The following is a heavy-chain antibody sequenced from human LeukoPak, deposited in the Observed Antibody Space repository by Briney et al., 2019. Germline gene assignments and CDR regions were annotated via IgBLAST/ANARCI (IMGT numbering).Heavy chain of an antibody. CDR1: GYTFSSYA. Sequence: ASVKVSCKASGYTFSSYAISWVRQAPGQGLEWMGWISPYNGNTKYAQKFQGRVTMTTDTSTSTAYMELRSLRSDDTAVYYCAKDRRLRFLEWSSIGYFQHWGQGTLVAVSS. CDR2: ISPYNGNT. J-gene: IGHJ1*01. V-gene: IGHV1-18*04. CDR3: AKDRRLRFLEWSSIGYFQH. D-gene: IGHD3-3*01.